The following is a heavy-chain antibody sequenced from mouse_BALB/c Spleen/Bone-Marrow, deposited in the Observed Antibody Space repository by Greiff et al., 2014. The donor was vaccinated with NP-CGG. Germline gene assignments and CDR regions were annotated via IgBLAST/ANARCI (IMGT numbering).Heavy chain of an antibody. Sequence: QVQLQQSGAELVRPGSSVKISCKASGYAFSRYWLNWVKQRPGQGLEWIGQIYPGDGDTNYNGKFKGKATLTADKSSSTAYMQLSSLTSEDSAVYFCARGVPMDYWGQGTSVTVSS. CDR3: ARGVPMDY. J-gene: IGHJ4*01. CDR2: IYPGDGDT. V-gene: IGHV1-80*01. CDR1: GYAFSRYW.